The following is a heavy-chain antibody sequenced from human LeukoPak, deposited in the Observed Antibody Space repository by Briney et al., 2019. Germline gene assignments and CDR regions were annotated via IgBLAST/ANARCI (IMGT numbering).Heavy chain of an antibody. Sequence: GGSLGLSCAASGFTFSSYAMSWVRQAPGKGLEWVSAISGSGGSTYYADSVKGRFTISRDNSKNTLYLQMNSLRADGTAVYYCAKDRIRFLEWLFDYWGQGTLVTVSS. J-gene: IGHJ4*02. V-gene: IGHV3-23*01. CDR3: AKDRIRFLEWLFDY. CDR1: GFTFSSYA. CDR2: ISGSGGST. D-gene: IGHD3-3*01.